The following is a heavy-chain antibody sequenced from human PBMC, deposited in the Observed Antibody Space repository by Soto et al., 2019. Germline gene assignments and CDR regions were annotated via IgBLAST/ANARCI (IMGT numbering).Heavy chain of an antibody. CDR2: ITNSGDST. D-gene: IGHD2-15*01. CDR3: TQDQCGLYCSGN. CDR1: GFTFSIFA. J-gene: IGHJ4*02. V-gene: IGHV3-23*01. Sequence: GGSLRLSCEGSGFTFSIFAMTWVRQAPGKGLEWVSTITNSGDSTYYADSVAGRFTISRDNSKSTLYLQMNNLRTEDTAIYFCTQDQCGLYCSGNWGQGALVTVSS.